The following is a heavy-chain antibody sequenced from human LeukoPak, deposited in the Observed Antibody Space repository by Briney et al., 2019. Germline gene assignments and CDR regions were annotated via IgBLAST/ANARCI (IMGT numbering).Heavy chain of an antibody. V-gene: IGHV1-69*13. D-gene: IGHD6-19*01. CDR1: GYTFTSYG. CDR2: IIPIFGTA. CDR3: ARILSSSWYEYFHH. Sequence: SVKVSCKASGYTFTSYGISWVRQAPGQGLEWMGAIIPIFGTANYAQRFQGRVTITADESTSTAYMELSSLRSEDTAVYYCARILSSSWYEYFHHWGQGTLVTVSS. J-gene: IGHJ1*01.